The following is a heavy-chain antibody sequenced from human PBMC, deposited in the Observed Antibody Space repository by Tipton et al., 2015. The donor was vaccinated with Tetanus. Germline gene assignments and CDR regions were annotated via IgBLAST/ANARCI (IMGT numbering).Heavy chain of an antibody. CDR3: AKIPPASGAARPNWFDP. Sequence: TLSLTCTVSGGSINSGDYYWSWIRQSPGKGLEWIGYIYYSGNTHYNPSLKSRIAISIDMSKNQFSFSLKLSSVTVADTAVYYCAKIPPASGAARPNWFDPWGQGTLVTVSS. J-gene: IGHJ5*02. CDR1: GGSINSGDYY. CDR2: IYYSGNT. D-gene: IGHD6-6*01. V-gene: IGHV4-30-4*01.